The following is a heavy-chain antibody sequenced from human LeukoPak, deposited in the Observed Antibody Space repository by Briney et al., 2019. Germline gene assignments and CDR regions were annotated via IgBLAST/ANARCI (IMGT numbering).Heavy chain of an antibody. Sequence: SQTLSLTCTVSGGSISSVDYYWSWIRQPPGKGLEWIGYTYYSGTTYYNPSLKSRVTISVDTSKKQFSLRLSSVTAADTAVFYCARGKSTVTNHAFDIWGQGTMVTVSS. CDR2: TYYSGTT. J-gene: IGHJ3*02. D-gene: IGHD4-17*01. CDR1: GGSISSVDYY. V-gene: IGHV4-30-4*01. CDR3: ARGKSTVTNHAFDI.